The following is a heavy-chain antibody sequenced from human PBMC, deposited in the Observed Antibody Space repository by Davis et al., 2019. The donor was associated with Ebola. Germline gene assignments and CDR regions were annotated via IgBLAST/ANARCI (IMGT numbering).Heavy chain of an antibody. CDR1: GGSFSGYY. CDR3: AGGRWYSSGWNWFDP. CDR2: INHSGST. Sequence: GSLRLSCAVYGGSFSGYYWNWIRQPPGKGLEWIGEINHSGSTNYNPSLKSRVTISVDTSKNQFSLKLSSVTAADTAVYYCAGGRWYSSGWNWFDPWGQGTLVTVSS. J-gene: IGHJ5*02. D-gene: IGHD6-19*01. V-gene: IGHV4-34*01.